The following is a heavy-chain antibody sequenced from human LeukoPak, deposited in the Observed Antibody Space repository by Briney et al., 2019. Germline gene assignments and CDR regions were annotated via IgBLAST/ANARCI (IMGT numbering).Heavy chain of an antibody. CDR3: ARLGNYYYYYMDV. D-gene: IGHD6-13*01. Sequence: VGSLRLSCAASGFTVSSNYMSWVRQAPGKGLEWVSVIYSGGSTYYADSVKGRFTISRDNSKNTLYLQMNSLRAEDTAVYYCARLGNYYYYYMDVWGKGTTVTVSS. CDR1: GFTVSSNY. J-gene: IGHJ6*03. CDR2: IYSGGST. V-gene: IGHV3-53*01.